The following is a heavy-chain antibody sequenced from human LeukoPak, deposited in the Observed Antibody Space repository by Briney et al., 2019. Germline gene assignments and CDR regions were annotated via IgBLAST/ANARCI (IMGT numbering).Heavy chain of an antibody. V-gene: IGHV4-59*01. CDR1: GGSISSYY. CDR2: IYYSGST. Sequence: SETLSLTCTVSGGSISSYYWSWIRQPPGKGLEWIGYIYYSGSTNYNPSLKSRVTISVDTSKNQFSLKLSSVTAADTAVDYCASGTGWYYFDYWGQGTLVTVSS. CDR3: ASGTGWYYFDY. J-gene: IGHJ4*02. D-gene: IGHD1-1*01.